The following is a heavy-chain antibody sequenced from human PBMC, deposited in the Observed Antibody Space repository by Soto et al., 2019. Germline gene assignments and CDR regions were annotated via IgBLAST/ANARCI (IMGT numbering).Heavy chain of an antibody. J-gene: IGHJ6*02. Sequence: EVQLVESGGGLVKPGGSLRLSCADSGFTFNTYNMNWVRQAPGKGLEWVSSISSTSDYIYYADSVKGRFTISSDNAKNSLFLQMNRLRAEDTAVYYCARDRVHTAFGVVLVGLDVWGQGTTVTVSS. V-gene: IGHV3-21*01. D-gene: IGHD3-3*01. CDR1: GFTFNTYN. CDR2: ISSTSDYI. CDR3: ARDRVHTAFGVVLVGLDV.